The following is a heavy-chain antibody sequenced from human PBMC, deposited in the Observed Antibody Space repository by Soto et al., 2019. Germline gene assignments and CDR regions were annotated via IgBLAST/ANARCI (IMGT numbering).Heavy chain of an antibody. CDR3: ARDHLWFGEFNGMDV. Sequence: EVQLVESGGGLVQPGGSLRLSCAASGFTFSSYSMNWVRQAPGKGLEWVSYISSSSSTIYYADSVKGRFTISSDNAKNSVYLQMNSLRDEDTAVYYCARDHLWFGEFNGMDVWGQGTTVTVSS. D-gene: IGHD3-10*01. V-gene: IGHV3-48*02. CDR2: ISSSSSTI. J-gene: IGHJ6*02. CDR1: GFTFSSYS.